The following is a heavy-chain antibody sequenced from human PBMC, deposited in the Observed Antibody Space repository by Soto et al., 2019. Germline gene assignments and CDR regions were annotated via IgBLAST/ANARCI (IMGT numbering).Heavy chain of an antibody. D-gene: IGHD3-10*01. Sequence: SETLSLTCAVSGGSISSGGYSWSWIRQPPGKGLEWIGYIYHSGSTYYNPSLKSRVTISVDRSKNQFSLKLSSVTAADTAVYYCAGRYGSAFDIWGQGTMVTVSS. CDR3: AGRYGSAFDI. V-gene: IGHV4-30-2*01. CDR2: IYHSGST. CDR1: GGSISSGGYS. J-gene: IGHJ3*02.